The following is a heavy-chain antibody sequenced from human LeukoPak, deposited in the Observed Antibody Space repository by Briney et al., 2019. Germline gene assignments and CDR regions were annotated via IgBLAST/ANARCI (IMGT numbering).Heavy chain of an antibody. J-gene: IGHJ4*02. V-gene: IGHV3-33*01. CDR3: ARIALYSSGWYGLDY. CDR1: GFTFSSYG. Sequence: GGSLRLSCAASGFTFSSYGMHWVRQAPGKGLEWVAVIWYDGSNKYYADSVKGRFTISRDNSKNTLYPQMNSLRAEDTAVYYCARIALYSSGWYGLDYWGQGTLVTVSS. D-gene: IGHD6-19*01. CDR2: IWYDGSNK.